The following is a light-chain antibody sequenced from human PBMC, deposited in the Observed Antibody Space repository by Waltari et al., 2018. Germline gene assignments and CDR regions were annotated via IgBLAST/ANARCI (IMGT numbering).Light chain of an antibody. J-gene: IGKJ4*01. CDR3: QQLKSYPLT. CDR2: TAS. CDR1: QDISRY. Sequence: DIQLTQSPSFLSASVGDRVTITCRASQDISRYLAWYQHKPGKAPKLLMYTASTLQSGVPSRFSGSGSGTEFTLTISSLQPEDFATYYCQQLKSYPLTFGGGTKVEIK. V-gene: IGKV1-9*01.